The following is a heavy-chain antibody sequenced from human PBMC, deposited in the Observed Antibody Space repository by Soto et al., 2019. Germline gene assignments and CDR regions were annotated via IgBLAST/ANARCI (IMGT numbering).Heavy chain of an antibody. D-gene: IGHD6-19*01. CDR1: GFSFSSYS. CDR3: VRDSGWAFDI. Sequence: EVQLVESGGGLVQPGQSRRVSCAASGFSFSSYSMNWVRQAPGKGLEWISYISSSKTYIWYADSVKGRFTISRDNAKNSLSLQMNSLRDEDTAVYYCVRDSGWAFDIWGLGTMVTVSS. J-gene: IGHJ3*02. V-gene: IGHV3-48*02. CDR2: ISSSKTYI.